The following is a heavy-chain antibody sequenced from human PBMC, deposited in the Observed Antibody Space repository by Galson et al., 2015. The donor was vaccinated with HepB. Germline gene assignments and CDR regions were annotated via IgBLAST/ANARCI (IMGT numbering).Heavy chain of an antibody. CDR3: AINRGVATWEVSDYGKDV. CDR2: IDPSDPYT. V-gene: IGHV5-10-1*01. D-gene: IGHD3-16*02. Sequence: QSGAEVKKPGESLRISCTGSGYSFTNFWINWVRQMPGKGLGWMGRIDPSDPYTNYRPSFYGHITFSADYSISTAYLKWSSLTASDPAMYYCAINRGVATWEVSDYGKDVWGQGTTVTVSS. J-gene: IGHJ6*02. CDR1: GYSFTNFW.